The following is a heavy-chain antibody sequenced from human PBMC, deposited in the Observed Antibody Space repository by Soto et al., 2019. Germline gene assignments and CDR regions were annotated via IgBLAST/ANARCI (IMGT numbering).Heavy chain of an antibody. D-gene: IGHD2-15*01. V-gene: IGHV1-69*13. CDR3: ARTEIYIVVVVAAPLENWIDP. CDR1: GGTFSSYA. CDR2: IIPIFGTA. Sequence: GASVKVSCKASGGTFSSYAISWVRQAPGQGLEWMGGIIPIFGTANYAQKFQGRVTITADESTSTAYMELSSLRSEDTAVYYCARTEIYIVVVVAAPLENWIDPWGQGTLVTVSS. J-gene: IGHJ5*02.